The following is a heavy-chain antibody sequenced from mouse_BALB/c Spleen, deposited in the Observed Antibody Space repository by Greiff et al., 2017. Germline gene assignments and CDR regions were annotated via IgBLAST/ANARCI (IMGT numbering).Heavy chain of an antibody. CDR1: GFTFSSYG. Sequence: EVQGVESGGGLVQPGGSLKLSCAASGFTFSSYGMSWVRQTPDKRLELVATINSNGGSTYYPDSVKGLFTISRDNAKKTLYLQMSSLKSEDTAMYYCASDYGNYFDYWGQGTTLTVSS. D-gene: IGHD1-1*01. CDR3: ASDYGNYFDY. V-gene: IGHV5-6-3*01. J-gene: IGHJ2*01. CDR2: INSNGGST.